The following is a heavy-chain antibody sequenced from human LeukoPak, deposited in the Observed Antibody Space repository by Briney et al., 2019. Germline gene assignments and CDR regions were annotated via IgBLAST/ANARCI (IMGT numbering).Heavy chain of an antibody. Sequence: GESLKISCKGSGYTYTKSWIAWVRQMPGKGLELMGIIYPVDSETRYGPSFQGQVTISVDKSISTAYLQWSSLKASDTAMYYCARQGCTTTSCHTIDYWGQGTLVTVSS. CDR1: GYTYTKSW. D-gene: IGHD2-2*02. V-gene: IGHV5-51*01. J-gene: IGHJ4*02. CDR2: IYPVDSET. CDR3: ARQGCTTTSCHTIDY.